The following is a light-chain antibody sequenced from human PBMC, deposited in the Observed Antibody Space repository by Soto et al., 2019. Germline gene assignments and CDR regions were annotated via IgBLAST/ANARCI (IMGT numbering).Light chain of an antibody. J-gene: IGKJ4*01. CDR2: WAS. CDR1: QSVLYSSDNKNY. Sequence: DIVMTQSPDSLAVSLCERATINCKSSQSVLYSSDNKNYLAWYQQKPGQPPKLLIYWASTRDSGVPDRFSGSGSGADVTLTISSLQAEDVAVYYCQQYYTTLTFGGGTRVEIK. CDR3: QQYYTTLT. V-gene: IGKV4-1*01.